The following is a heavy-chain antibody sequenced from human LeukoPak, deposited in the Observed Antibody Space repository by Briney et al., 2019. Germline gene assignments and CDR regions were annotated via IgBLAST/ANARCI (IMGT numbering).Heavy chain of an antibody. CDR2: INHSGST. CDR1: GGSFSGYY. Sequence: SETLSLTCAVYGGSFSGYYWSWIRQPPGKGLEWIGEINHSGSTNYNPSLKSRVTISVDTSKNQFSLKLSSVTAADTAVYYCARGLSRYSSGWYGFDYWGKGTLVTVSS. V-gene: IGHV4-34*01. J-gene: IGHJ4*02. CDR3: ARGLSRYSSGWYGFDY. D-gene: IGHD6-19*01.